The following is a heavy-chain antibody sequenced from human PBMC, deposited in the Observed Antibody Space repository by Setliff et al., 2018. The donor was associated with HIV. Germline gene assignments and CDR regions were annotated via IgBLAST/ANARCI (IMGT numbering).Heavy chain of an antibody. V-gene: IGHV1-46*01. CDR3: ARGGGSPKALTNFDY. CDR2: INPSGGST. D-gene: IGHD2-15*01. Sequence: RASVKVSCKASGYTFTSYYMHWVRQAPGQGLEWMGIINPSGGSTSYAQKFQGRVTMTRDTSTSTVYMELSSLRSEDTAVYYCARGGGSPKALTNFDYWGQGTLVTVSS. J-gene: IGHJ4*02. CDR1: GYTFTSYY.